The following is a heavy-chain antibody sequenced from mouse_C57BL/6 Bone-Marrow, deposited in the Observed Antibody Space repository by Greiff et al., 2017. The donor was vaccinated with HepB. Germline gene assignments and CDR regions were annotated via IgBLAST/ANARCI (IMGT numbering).Heavy chain of an antibody. Sequence: EVHLVESGGGLVKPGGSLKLSCAASGFTFSSYAMSWVRQTPEKRLEWVATISDGGSYTYYPDNVKGRFTISRDNAKNNLYLQMSHLKSEDTAMYYCARDLETAQGFAYWGQGTLVTVSA. CDR1: GFTFSSYA. CDR3: ARDLETAQGFAY. CDR2: ISDGGSYT. J-gene: IGHJ3*01. V-gene: IGHV5-4*01. D-gene: IGHD3-2*02.